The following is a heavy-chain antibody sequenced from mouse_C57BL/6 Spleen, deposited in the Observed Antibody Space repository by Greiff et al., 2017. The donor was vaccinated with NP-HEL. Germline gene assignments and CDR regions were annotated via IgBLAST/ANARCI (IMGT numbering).Heavy chain of an antibody. CDR1: GYTFTDYN. CDR2: INPNNGGT. Sequence: EVQLQQSGPELVKPGASVKIPCKASGYTFTDYNMDWVKQSHGKSLEWIGDINPNNGGTIYNQKFKGKATLTVDKSSSTAYMELRSLTSEDTAVYYCARSRGSTYYWSFDVWGTGTTVTVSS. V-gene: IGHV1-18*01. D-gene: IGHD1-1*01. CDR3: ARSRGSTYYWSFDV. J-gene: IGHJ1*03.